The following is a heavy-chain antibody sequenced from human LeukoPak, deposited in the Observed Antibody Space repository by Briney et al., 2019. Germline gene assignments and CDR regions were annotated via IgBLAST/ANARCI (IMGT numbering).Heavy chain of an antibody. CDR1: EYPFTTYW. V-gene: IGHV5-51*01. Sequence: GESLKISCKGSEYPFTTYWIGWVRQMPGKGLEWMGIIYPDDSETRYSPSFQGQVTISADKSIATAYLQWSSLKASDTAMYFCVRAGYSYGFVPPDYWGQGTLLTVSS. D-gene: IGHD5-18*01. CDR2: IYPDDSET. CDR3: VRAGYSYGFVPPDY. J-gene: IGHJ4*02.